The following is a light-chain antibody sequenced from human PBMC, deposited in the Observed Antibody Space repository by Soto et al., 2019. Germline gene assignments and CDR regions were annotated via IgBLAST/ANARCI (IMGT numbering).Light chain of an antibody. V-gene: IGKV1-39*01. Sequence: DIQMTQSPPALSASVGDRVTITCRASQNIDSYLNWYQQKPGKAPELLIHDASSLQSGVPSRFSGSGSGTDSTLTISRLQPQDFEVYYSQQSNRSHPTSGQRTKADI. J-gene: IGKJ1*01. CDR1: QNIDSY. CDR2: DAS. CDR3: QQSNRSHPT.